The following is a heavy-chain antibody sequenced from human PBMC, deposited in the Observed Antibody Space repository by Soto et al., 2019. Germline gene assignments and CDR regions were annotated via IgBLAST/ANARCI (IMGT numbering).Heavy chain of an antibody. D-gene: IGHD2-2*01. J-gene: IGHJ5*02. V-gene: IGHV1-3*01. CDR1: GYTFTSYA. CDR3: ARVECSRTGCWFDP. CDR2: INAGNGNT. Sequence: QVQLVQSGAEVKKPGASVKVSCKASGYTFTSYAMHWVRQAPGQRLEWMGWINAGNGNTKYSQKFQGRVTITRDTPASTAYRELSSLRTEDTAVYYCARVECSRTGCWFDPWGQGTLVTVSA.